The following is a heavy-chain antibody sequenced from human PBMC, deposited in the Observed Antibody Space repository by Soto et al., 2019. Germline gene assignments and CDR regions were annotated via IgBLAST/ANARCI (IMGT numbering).Heavy chain of an antibody. CDR1: GASIISNDW. CDR3: ARANLRSGWTFDH. Sequence: SSETLSLTCSVSGASIISNDWWIWIRQTPGKGLEWIGEIFHSGRTNYSPSFKSRVTISVDTSKSQFSLEMASVTAADTAVYYCARANLRSGWTFDHWGQGSPVTVSS. CDR2: IFHSGRT. D-gene: IGHD6-19*01. V-gene: IGHV4-4*02. J-gene: IGHJ4*02.